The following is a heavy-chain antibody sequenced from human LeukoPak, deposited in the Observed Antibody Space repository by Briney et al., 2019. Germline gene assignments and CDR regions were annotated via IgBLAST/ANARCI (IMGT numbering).Heavy chain of an antibody. Sequence: SVKVSCKASGYTFTSYGISWVRQAPGQGLEWMGWISAYNGNTNYAQKLQGRVTMTTDTSTSTAYMELRSLRSDDTAVYYCAGAYSGYDLGFDPWGQGTLVTVSS. CDR1: GYTFTSYG. D-gene: IGHD5-12*01. CDR3: AGAYSGYDLGFDP. CDR2: ISAYNGNT. V-gene: IGHV1-18*01. J-gene: IGHJ5*02.